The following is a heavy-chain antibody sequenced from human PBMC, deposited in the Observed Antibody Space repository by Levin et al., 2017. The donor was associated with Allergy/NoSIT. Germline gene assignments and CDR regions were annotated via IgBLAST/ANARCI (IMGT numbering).Heavy chain of an antibody. CDR3: ARDERRLRGGYYYYYGMDV. CDR1: GFTFSSYG. D-gene: IGHD1-1*01. CDR2: IWYDGSNK. J-gene: IGHJ6*02. Sequence: SGGSLRLSCAASGFTFSSYGMHWVRQAPGKGLEWVAVIWYDGSNKYYADSVKGRFTISRDNSKNTLYLQMNSLRAEDTAVYYCARDERRLRGGYYYYYGMDVWGQGTTVTVSS. V-gene: IGHV3-33*01.